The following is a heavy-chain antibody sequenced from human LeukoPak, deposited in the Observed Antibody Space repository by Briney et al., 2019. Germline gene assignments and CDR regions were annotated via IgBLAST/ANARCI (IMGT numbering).Heavy chain of an antibody. D-gene: IGHD3-10*01. Sequence: SETLSLTCAVYGGSFSGYYWSWIRQPPGKGLEWIGEINHSGSTNYNPSLKSRVTISVDTSKNQFSLKLSSVTAADTAVCYCARRGFWFDPWGQGTLVTVSS. CDR3: ARRGFWFDP. CDR1: GGSFSGYY. V-gene: IGHV4-34*01. J-gene: IGHJ5*02. CDR2: INHSGST.